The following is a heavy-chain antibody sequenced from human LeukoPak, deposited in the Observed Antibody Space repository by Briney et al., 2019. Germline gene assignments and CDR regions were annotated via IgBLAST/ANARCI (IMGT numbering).Heavy chain of an antibody. J-gene: IGHJ6*01. CDR3: AATDKNRYYINV. CDR1: GNSINIYS. D-gene: IGHD2-21*01. CDR2: MYYSGTT. V-gene: IGHV4-59*12. Sequence: SETLSLTCTVSGNSINIYSWNWIRQSPEKGLEWIAYMYYSGTTNYNPSLENRAAISLDLSRHQFSLRLSSVTAADTAVYFCAATDKNRYYINVWGPGTTVIVSS.